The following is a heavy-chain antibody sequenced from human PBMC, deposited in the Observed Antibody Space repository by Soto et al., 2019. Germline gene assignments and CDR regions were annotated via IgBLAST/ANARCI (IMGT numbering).Heavy chain of an antibody. CDR3: AREDTATTP. CDR2: IFHSGSP. J-gene: IGHJ5*02. V-gene: IGHV4-61*01. CDR1: GGSVSSGSYY. D-gene: IGHD5-18*01. Sequence: PSETLSLTCTVSGGSVSSGSYYWSWIRQPPGKGLEWIGYIFHSGSPTYNPSLKSRVTISVDTSKNQFSLKLTSVTAADTAVYYCAREDTATTPWGQGTLVTVSS.